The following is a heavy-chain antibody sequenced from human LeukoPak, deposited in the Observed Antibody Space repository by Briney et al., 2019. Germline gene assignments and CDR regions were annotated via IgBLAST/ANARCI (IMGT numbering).Heavy chain of an antibody. D-gene: IGHD6-19*01. Sequence: GGSLRLSCAASGFTFSSYAMHWVRQAPGKGLEWVSSISSSSSYIYYADSVKGRFTISRDNAKNSLYLQMNSLRAEDMAVYYCARGFEQWLVFDYWGQGTLVTVSS. CDR1: GFTFSSYA. V-gene: IGHV3-21*01. J-gene: IGHJ4*02. CDR3: ARGFEQWLVFDY. CDR2: ISSSSSYI.